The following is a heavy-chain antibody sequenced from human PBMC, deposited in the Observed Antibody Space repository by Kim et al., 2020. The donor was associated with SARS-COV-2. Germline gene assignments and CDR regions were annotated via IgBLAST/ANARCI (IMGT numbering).Heavy chain of an antibody. V-gene: IGHV3-23*01. CDR2: ISGSGGST. CDR1: GFTFSSYA. D-gene: IGHD5-18*01. CDR3: ALLGGYSYGTIPRPYYYYYYGMDV. J-gene: IGHJ6*02. Sequence: GGSLRLSCAASGFTFSSYAMSWVRQAPGKGLEWVSAISGSGGSTYYADSVKGRFTISRDNSKNTLYLQMNSLRAEDTAVYYCALLGGYSYGTIPRPYYYYYYGMDVWGQGTTVTVSS.